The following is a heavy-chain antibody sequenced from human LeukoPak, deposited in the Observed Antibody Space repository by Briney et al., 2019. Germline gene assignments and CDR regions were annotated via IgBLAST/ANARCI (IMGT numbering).Heavy chain of an antibody. D-gene: IGHD2-2*02. CDR3: ARGAGCSSTSCYMHYYYGMDV. CDR1: GGSISSYY. J-gene: IGHJ6*02. CDR2: IYYSGST. V-gene: IGHV4-59*01. Sequence: SETLSLTCTVSGGSISSYYWSWTRQPPGKGLEWIGYIYYSGSTNYNPSLKSRVTISVDTSKNQFSLKLSSVTAADTAVYYCARGAGCSSTSCYMHYYYGMDVWGQGTTVTVSS.